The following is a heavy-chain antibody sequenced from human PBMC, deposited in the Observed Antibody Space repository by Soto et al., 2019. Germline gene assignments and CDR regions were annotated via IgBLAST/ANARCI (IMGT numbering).Heavy chain of an antibody. CDR2: IYSGGST. CDR1: GFTVSSNY. J-gene: IGHJ3*02. CDR3: AGDPDSSSSGAFDI. V-gene: IGHV3-53*04. D-gene: IGHD6-6*01. Sequence: GGSLRLSCAASGFTVSSNYMSWVRQAPGKGLEWVSVIYSGGSTYYADSVKGRFTISRHNSKNTLYLQMNSLRAEDTAVYYCAGDPDSSSSGAFDIWGQGTMVTVSS.